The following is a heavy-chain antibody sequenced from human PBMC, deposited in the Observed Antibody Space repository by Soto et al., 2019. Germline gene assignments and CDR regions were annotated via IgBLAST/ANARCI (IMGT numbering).Heavy chain of an antibody. V-gene: IGHV3-21*01. D-gene: IGHD3-16*01. Sequence: EVQLVESEGGLVKPGGSLRLSCAASGFTFSSYSMNWVRQAPGKGREWGSSISSSSSYIYYADSVKGRFTISRDNAKNSLYLQMNSLRAEDTAVYYCARDLVRLGGAFDIWGQGTMVTVSS. CDR1: GFTFSSYS. CDR3: ARDLVRLGGAFDI. CDR2: ISSSSSYI. J-gene: IGHJ3*02.